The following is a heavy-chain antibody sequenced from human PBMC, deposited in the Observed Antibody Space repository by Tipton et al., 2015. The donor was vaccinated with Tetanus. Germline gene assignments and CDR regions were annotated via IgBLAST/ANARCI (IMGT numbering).Heavy chain of an antibody. CDR2: IYYSGST. V-gene: IGHV4-31*03. CDR3: ARDPGGCTSSTCYRGRYFYFGMDV. J-gene: IGHJ6*02. D-gene: IGHD2/OR15-2a*01. Sequence: TLSLTCTVSGDSISSGDYYWSWIRQHPGKGLEWIGYIYYSGSTNYNPSLKSRLSISVDTSKNQFSLMLSSVTAGDTAVYFCARDPGGCTSSTCYRGRYFYFGMDVWGQGTTVTVSS. CDR1: GDSISSGDYY.